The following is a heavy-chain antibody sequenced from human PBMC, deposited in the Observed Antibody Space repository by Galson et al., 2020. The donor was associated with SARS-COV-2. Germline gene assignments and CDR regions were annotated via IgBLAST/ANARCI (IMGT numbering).Heavy chain of an antibody. J-gene: IGHJ2*01. V-gene: IGHV3-11*01. Sequence: GGSLRLSCAASGFTFSDYYMSWVRQAPGKGLEWISYITIRGAAIFYADSVTGRCPIFRDNAENSLFLQMNSLRADDTAVYYCARLRLISVAGTRSGYFDLWGRGTLVTVSS. D-gene: IGHD6-19*01. CDR1: GFTFSDYY. CDR2: ITIRGAAI. CDR3: ARLRLISVAGTRSGYFDL.